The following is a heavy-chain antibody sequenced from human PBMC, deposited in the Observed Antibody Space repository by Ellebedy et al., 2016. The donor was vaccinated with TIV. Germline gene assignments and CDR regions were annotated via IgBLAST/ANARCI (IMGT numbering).Heavy chain of an antibody. J-gene: IGHJ6*02. Sequence: GGSLRLSCVVSGFTFTLYSMNWVRQAPGKGLEWVSSISTSSSYIYYGDSVRGRFTISRDNSKNTLYLQMNSLRAEDTALYYCAKGQRVRGVIYYYYGMDVWGQGTTVNVSS. CDR2: ISTSSSYI. CDR1: GFTFTLYS. D-gene: IGHD3-10*01. CDR3: AKGQRVRGVIYYYYGMDV. V-gene: IGHV3-21*04.